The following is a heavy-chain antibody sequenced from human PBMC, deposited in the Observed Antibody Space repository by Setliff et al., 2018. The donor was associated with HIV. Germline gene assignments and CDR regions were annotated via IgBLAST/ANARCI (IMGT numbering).Heavy chain of an antibody. CDR3: AREQYHFVVDYYYYYGMDV. Sequence: PSETLSLTCTVSGGSISSGSYYWSWIRQPAGKGLEWIGHIHTSGSTNYNPSLKSRAILSVDTSQNQFSLQLKHVTAADTAIYYCAREQYHFVVDYYYYYGMDVWGQGNTVTVSS. V-gene: IGHV4-61*09. CDR1: GGSISSGSYY. CDR2: IHTSGST. D-gene: IGHD2-15*01. J-gene: IGHJ6*02.